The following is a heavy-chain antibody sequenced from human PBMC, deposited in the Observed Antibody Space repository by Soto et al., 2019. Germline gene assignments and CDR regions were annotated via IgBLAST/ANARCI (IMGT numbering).Heavy chain of an antibody. CDR3: AKKGLGSLTTYFSGGDCHYAFDI. V-gene: IGHV3-23*01. J-gene: IGHJ3*02. D-gene: IGHD2-21*02. CDR1: GFTFSSYA. Sequence: EVQLLESGGGLVQPGGSLRLSCAASGFTFSSYAMSWVRPAPGKGLEWVSTISGGGDGTYYADSVKGRFTISRDNSRNTVYLQMNSLRAEATAVYYCAKKGLGSLTTYFSGGDCHYAFDIWGQGTMVTVSS. CDR2: ISGGGDGT.